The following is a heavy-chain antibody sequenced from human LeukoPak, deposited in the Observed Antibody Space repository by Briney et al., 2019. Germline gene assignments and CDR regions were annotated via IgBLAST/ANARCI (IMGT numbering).Heavy chain of an antibody. CDR2: ISSSSSYI. CDR1: GFILSSYG. J-gene: IGHJ5*02. V-gene: IGHV3-21*04. CDR3: ARDQVAGSYNWFDP. D-gene: IGHD6-19*01. Sequence: PGGSLRLSCAASGFILSSYGMHWVRQAPGKGLEWVSSISSSSSYIYYADSVKGRFTISRDNAKNSLYLQMNSLRAEDTAVYYCARDQVAGSYNWFDPWGQGTLVTVSS.